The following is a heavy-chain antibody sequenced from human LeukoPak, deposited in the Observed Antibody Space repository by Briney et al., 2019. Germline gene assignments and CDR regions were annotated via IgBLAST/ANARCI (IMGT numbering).Heavy chain of an antibody. CDR3: AKDLRYCGFDY. Sequence: GGSLRLSCAASGFTFSSYAMHWVRQAPGKGLEWVAVISYDGSNKYYADSVKGRFTISRDNSKNTLYLQMNSLRAKDTAVYYCAKDLRYCGFDYWGQGTLVTVSS. J-gene: IGHJ4*02. CDR2: ISYDGSNK. D-gene: IGHD2-8*02. CDR1: GFTFSSYA. V-gene: IGHV3-30-3*01.